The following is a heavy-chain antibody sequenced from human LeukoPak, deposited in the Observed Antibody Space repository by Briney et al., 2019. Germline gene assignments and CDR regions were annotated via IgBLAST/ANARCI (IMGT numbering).Heavy chain of an antibody. CDR3: ARVADGYGDYPLFDY. V-gene: IGHV3-11*06. Sequence: GRSMTLSCAASGFTLSDYYISWIRQAPGEGLEWISYIRSRISYTNHGDSVKGRFTISRDDAENSLYLKMNSLRAEDTAVYYCARVADGYGDYPLFDYWGQGTLVTVSS. D-gene: IGHD4-17*01. CDR2: IRSRISYT. CDR1: GFTLSDYY. J-gene: IGHJ4*02.